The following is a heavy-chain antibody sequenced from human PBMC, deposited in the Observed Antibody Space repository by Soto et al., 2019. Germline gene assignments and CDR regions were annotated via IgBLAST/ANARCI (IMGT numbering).Heavy chain of an antibody. J-gene: IGHJ4*02. CDR3: TTDRLQSAGWLIDY. V-gene: IGHV3-15*07. Sequence: EVQLVESGGGLVKPGGSLRLSCAASGFTFSRAWMNWVRQVPGKGLEWGALIRSEIDGETTDYAAPVQGRVTISRDDSKSIVYLQINSLKTEDTGVYYCTTDRLQSAGWLIDYWGLGTLVTVSS. CDR2: IRSEIDGETT. D-gene: IGHD6-19*01. CDR1: GFTFSRAW.